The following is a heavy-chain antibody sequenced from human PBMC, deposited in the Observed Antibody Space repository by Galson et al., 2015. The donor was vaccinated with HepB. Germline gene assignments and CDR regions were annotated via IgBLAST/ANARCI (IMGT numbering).Heavy chain of an antibody. Sequence: SLRLSCAASGFTFSSYSMNWVRQAPGKGLEWVSYISSSSSTIYYADSVKGRFTISRDNAKNSLYLQMNSLRAEDTAVYYCARDLKDYGDDWFDPWGQGTLVTVSS. CDR1: GFTFSSYS. J-gene: IGHJ5*02. V-gene: IGHV3-48*04. CDR2: ISSSSSTI. D-gene: IGHD4-17*01. CDR3: ARDLKDYGDDWFDP.